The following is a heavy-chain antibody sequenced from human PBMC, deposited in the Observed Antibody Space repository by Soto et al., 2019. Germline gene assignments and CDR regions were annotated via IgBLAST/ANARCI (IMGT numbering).Heavy chain of an antibody. D-gene: IGHD2-15*01. CDR3: ALLGGYCSGGSCDFDY. Sequence: GASVKVSCKASGYTFTSYGISWVRQAPGQGLEWMGWISAYNGNTNYAQKLQGRVTMTTDTSTSTAYMELRSLRSDDTAVYYCALLGGYCSGGSCDFDYWGQGTLVTVSS. J-gene: IGHJ4*02. CDR1: GYTFTSYG. CDR2: ISAYNGNT. V-gene: IGHV1-18*01.